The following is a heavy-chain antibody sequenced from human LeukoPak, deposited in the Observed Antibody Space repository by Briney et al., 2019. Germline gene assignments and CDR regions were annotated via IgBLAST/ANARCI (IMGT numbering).Heavy chain of an antibody. Sequence: GRSLRLSCAASGFTFNSYGMHWVRQAPGKGLEWVADIWFDGKNEHFADSVKGRSTISRDNSKNTMYLQINSLRVEDSAVYYCARDRHCVKGICHSPPGMDVWGQGTTVTVSS. V-gene: IGHV3-33*01. CDR3: ARDRHCVKGICHSPPGMDV. D-gene: IGHD6-13*01. CDR2: IWFDGKNE. J-gene: IGHJ6*02. CDR1: GFTFNSYG.